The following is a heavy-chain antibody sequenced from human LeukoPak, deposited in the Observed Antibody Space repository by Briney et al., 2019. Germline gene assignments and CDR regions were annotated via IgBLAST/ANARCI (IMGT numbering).Heavy chain of an antibody. CDR2: INPNSGGT. D-gene: IGHD6-13*01. V-gene: IGHV1-2*02. J-gene: IGHJ4*02. Sequence: ASVTVSFKASGYTFTDYYMYWVRQAPGQGLEWMGWINPNSGGTNYAQKFQGRVTMTRDTSISTAYMELSRLRSDDTAVYYCARTGYSSTYRFTGDYWGQGTLVTVSS. CDR3: ARTGYSSTYRFTGDY. CDR1: GYTFTDYY.